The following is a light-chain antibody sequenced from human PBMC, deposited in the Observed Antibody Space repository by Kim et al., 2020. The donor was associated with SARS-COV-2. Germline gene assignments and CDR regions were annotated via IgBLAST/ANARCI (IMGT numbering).Light chain of an antibody. CDR1: QIISNE. Sequence: EIVLTQSPATLSLSPGQRATLSCRASQIISNELAWYQQKPGQAPRLLIYDASNRATGIPARFSGSGSGTDFTLTISSLEPEDSAVYYCQQRSRWPRTFGQGTKVEIK. CDR2: DAS. J-gene: IGKJ1*01. V-gene: IGKV3-11*01. CDR3: QQRSRWPRT.